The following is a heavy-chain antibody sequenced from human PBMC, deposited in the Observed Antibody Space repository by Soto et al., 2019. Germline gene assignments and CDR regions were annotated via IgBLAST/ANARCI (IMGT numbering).Heavy chain of an antibody. CDR2: VSGGSGVT. J-gene: IGHJ5*02. D-gene: IGHD1-1*01. CDR1: GFSFSTYG. V-gene: IGHV3-23*01. CDR3: TRWNGYGDL. Sequence: EMQLLESGGGLVQPGGSLRLSCGVSGFSFSTYGVTWVRQAPGKGLEWVCGVSGGSGVTHYTDSVTGRFTLSGDDSKNTVYLQMHSLRGEDTAVYYSTRWNGYGDLWGQGTLVTVAS.